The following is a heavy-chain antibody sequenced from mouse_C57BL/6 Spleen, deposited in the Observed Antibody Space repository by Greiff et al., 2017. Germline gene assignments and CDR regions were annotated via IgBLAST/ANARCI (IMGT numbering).Heavy chain of an antibody. J-gene: IGHJ2*01. CDR2: ISSGGDYI. Sequence: EVQRVESGEGLVKPGGSLKLSCAASGFTFSSYAMSWVRQTPEKRLEWVAYISSGGDYIYYADTVKGRFTISRDNARNTLYLQMSSLKSEDTAMYYCTRMDYSNYLDYWGQGTTLTVSS. V-gene: IGHV5-9-1*02. D-gene: IGHD2-5*01. CDR1: GFTFSSYA. CDR3: TRMDYSNYLDY.